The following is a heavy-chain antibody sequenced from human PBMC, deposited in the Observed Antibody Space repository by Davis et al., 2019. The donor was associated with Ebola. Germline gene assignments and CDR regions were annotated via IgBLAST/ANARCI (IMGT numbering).Heavy chain of an antibody. Sequence: PGGSLRLSCAASGFTFSDYYMSWIRQAPGKGLEWVSYISSSGSTIYYADSVKGRFTISRDNAKNSLYLQMNSLRAEDTAVYYCARDSLTTVTRFDYWGQGTLVTVSS. V-gene: IGHV3-11*01. CDR3: ARDSLTTVTRFDY. D-gene: IGHD4-17*01. CDR2: ISSSGSTI. CDR1: GFTFSDYY. J-gene: IGHJ4*02.